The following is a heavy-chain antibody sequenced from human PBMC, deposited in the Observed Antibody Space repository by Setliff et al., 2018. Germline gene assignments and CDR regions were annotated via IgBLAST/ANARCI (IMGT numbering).Heavy chain of an antibody. CDR2: ITPNSGGT. V-gene: IGHV1-2*02. Sequence: RASVKVSCKASGYTFTGYSIHWVRQAPGQGLEWMGWITPNSGGTNYAQKFKGRVTMTRDTSITTVHMELRRLTSDDTAIYYCARVGVPSGYWYYLDYWGQGTQVTVSS. J-gene: IGHJ4*02. CDR1: GYTFTGYS. CDR3: ARVGVPSGYWYYLDY. D-gene: IGHD3-22*01.